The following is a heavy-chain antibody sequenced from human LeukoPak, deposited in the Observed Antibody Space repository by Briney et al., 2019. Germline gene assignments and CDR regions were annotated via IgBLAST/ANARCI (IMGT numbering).Heavy chain of an antibody. V-gene: IGHV1-46*01. D-gene: IGHD1-20*01. CDR3: ARSGVSGTTRAPFDY. CDR1: GYTFTSYY. CDR2: INPSGGST. J-gene: IGHJ4*02. Sequence: GASVKVSCKASGYTFTSYYMHWVRQAPGQGLEWMGIINPSGGSTSYAQKFQGRVTMTRDTSTSTVYMELSSLRSEDTAVYYCARSGVSGTTRAPFDYWGQGTLVTVSS.